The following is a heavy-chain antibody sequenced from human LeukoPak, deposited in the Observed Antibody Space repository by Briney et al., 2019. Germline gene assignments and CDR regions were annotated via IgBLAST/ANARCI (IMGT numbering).Heavy chain of an antibody. D-gene: IGHD3-22*01. Sequence: ASVKVSCKASAGTFSSYAISWVRQAPGQGLEWMGWISAYNGNTNYAQKLQGRVTMTTDTSTSTAYMELRSLRSDDTAVYYCARGLQYYYDSWFDPWGQGTLVTVSS. J-gene: IGHJ5*02. CDR2: ISAYNGNT. V-gene: IGHV1-18*01. CDR1: AGTFSSYA. CDR3: ARGLQYYYDSWFDP.